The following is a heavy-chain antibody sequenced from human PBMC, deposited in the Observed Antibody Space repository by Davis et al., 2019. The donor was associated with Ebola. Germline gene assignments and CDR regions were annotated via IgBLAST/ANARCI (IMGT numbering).Heavy chain of an antibody. CDR2: IYYSGST. CDR3: ARDAGYSSSWTYYYYYMDV. Sequence: MPSETLSLTCTVSGGSISSYYWSWIRQPPGKGLEWIGYIYYSGSTNYNPSLKSRVTISVDTSKNQFSLKLSSVTAADTAVYYCARDAGYSSSWTYYYYYMDVWGKGTTVTVSS. D-gene: IGHD6-13*01. CDR1: GGSISSYY. J-gene: IGHJ6*03. V-gene: IGHV4-59*01.